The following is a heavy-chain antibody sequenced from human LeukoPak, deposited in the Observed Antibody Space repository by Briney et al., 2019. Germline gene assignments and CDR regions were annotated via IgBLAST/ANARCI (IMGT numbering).Heavy chain of an antibody. CDR1: GFTFSSYA. D-gene: IGHD6-13*01. CDR2: ISGSGGST. Sequence: GGSLRLSCAASGFTFSSYAMSWVRQAPGKGLEWVSAISGSGGSTYYADSVKGRFTISRDNSKNTQYLQMNSLRAEDTAVYYCAKDGYSSTLYYYYMDVWGKGTTVTVSS. J-gene: IGHJ6*03. CDR3: AKDGYSSTLYYYYMDV. V-gene: IGHV3-23*01.